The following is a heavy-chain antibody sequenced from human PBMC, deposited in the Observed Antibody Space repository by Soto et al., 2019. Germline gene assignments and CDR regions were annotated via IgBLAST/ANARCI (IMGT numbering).Heavy chain of an antibody. CDR2: ISAYNGNT. Sequence: ASVKVSCKASGYTFTSYGISWVRQAPGQGLEWMGWISAYNGNTNYAQKLQGRVTMTTDTSTSTAYMELRSLRSDDTAVYYCARAEPTYYYDSSGSYNFGGMDVWGQGTTVTVSS. D-gene: IGHD3-22*01. J-gene: IGHJ6*02. CDR1: GYTFTSYG. CDR3: ARAEPTYYYDSSGSYNFGGMDV. V-gene: IGHV1-18*01.